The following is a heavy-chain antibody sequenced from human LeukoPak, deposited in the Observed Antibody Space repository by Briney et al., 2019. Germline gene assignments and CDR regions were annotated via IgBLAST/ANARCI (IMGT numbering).Heavy chain of an antibody. D-gene: IGHD3-22*01. CDR3: AREVSEGFDF. Sequence: PGGSLRLSCTASGFTFSGYSMNWVRQAPGKGLEWVSSFGTRSTSIYHAGSVKGRFAISRDNAKNSLYLQMNSLRAEDTALYYCAREVSEGFDFWGQGTLVTVSS. J-gene: IGHJ4*02. V-gene: IGHV3-21*01. CDR1: GFTFSGYS. CDR2: FGTRSTSI.